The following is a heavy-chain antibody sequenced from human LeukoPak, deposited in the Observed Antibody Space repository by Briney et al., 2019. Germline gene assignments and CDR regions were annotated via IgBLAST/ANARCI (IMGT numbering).Heavy chain of an antibody. J-gene: IGHJ4*02. CDR1: GYTFTSHG. V-gene: IGHV1-18*01. D-gene: IGHD3-22*01. CDR2: ISAYNGNT. Sequence: ASVKVSCKASGYTFTSHGISWVRQAPGQGLEWMGWISAYNGNTNYAQKLQGRVTMTTDTSTSTAYMELRSLRSDDTALYYCARVRGYYDSSGPRDYWGQGTLVTVSS. CDR3: ARVRGYYDSSGPRDY.